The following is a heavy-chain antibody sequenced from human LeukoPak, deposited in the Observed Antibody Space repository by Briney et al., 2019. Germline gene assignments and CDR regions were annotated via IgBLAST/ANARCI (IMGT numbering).Heavy chain of an antibody. CDR1: GFAFSDYY. Sequence: GGSLRLSCAGSGFAFSDYYMTWIRQAPGRGLEFFSYISGSGNSIVYADSVKGRFTISRDNAKNSLYLQMNSLRDEDTSVYYCAREPRLAVYWGQGTLVTVSS. CDR3: AREPRLAVY. J-gene: IGHJ4*02. CDR2: ISGSGNSI. V-gene: IGHV3-11*01. D-gene: IGHD6-19*01.